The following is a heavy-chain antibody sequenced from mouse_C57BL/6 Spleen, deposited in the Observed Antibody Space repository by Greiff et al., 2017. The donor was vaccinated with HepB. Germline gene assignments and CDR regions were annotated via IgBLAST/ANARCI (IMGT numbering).Heavy chain of an antibody. J-gene: IGHJ4*01. D-gene: IGHD2-4*01. V-gene: IGHV2-2*01. CDR3: ARKGMITTDYAMDY. CDR2: IWSGGST. CDR1: GFSLTSYG. Sequence: QVQLKESGPGLVQPSQSLSITCTVSGFSLTSYGVHWVRQSPGKGLEWLGVIWSGGSTDYNAAFISRLSISKDNSKSQVFFKMNSLQADDTAIYYCARKGMITTDYAMDYWGQGTSVTVSS.